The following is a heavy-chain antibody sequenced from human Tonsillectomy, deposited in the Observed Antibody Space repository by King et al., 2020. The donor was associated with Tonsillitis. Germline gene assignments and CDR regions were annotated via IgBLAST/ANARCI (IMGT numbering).Heavy chain of an antibody. CDR2: IYSGGST. V-gene: IGHV3-66*01. CDR1: GFTVSSNY. Sequence: VQLVESGGGLVQPGGSLRLSCVVSGFTVSSNYMSWVRQAPGKGLERVSVIYSGGSTYFADSVKGRFTISRDNSKNTLYLQMNSLRAEDTAVYYCARGAPYSIYAMDVWGQGPTVTVSS. J-gene: IGHJ6*02. D-gene: IGHD2-15*01. CDR3: ARGAPYSIYAMDV.